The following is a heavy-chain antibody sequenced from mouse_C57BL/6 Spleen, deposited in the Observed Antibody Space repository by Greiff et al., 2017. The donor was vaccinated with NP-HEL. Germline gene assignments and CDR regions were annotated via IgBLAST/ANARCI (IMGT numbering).Heavy chain of an antibody. Sequence: QVHVKQSGPELVKPGASVKISCKASGYAFSSSWMNWVKQRPGKGLEWIGRIYPGDGDTNYNGKFKGKATLTADKSSSTAYMQLSSLTSEDSAVYFCARSGAYYSNYAWFAYWGQGTLVTVSA. V-gene: IGHV1-82*01. CDR1: GYAFSSSW. CDR3: ARSGAYYSNYAWFAY. J-gene: IGHJ3*01. D-gene: IGHD2-5*01. CDR2: IYPGDGDT.